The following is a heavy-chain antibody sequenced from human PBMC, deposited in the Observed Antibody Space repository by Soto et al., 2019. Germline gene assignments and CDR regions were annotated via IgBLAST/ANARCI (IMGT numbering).Heavy chain of an antibody. V-gene: IGHV3-33*01. J-gene: IGHJ4*02. Sequence: QVQLVESGGGVVQPGRSLRLSCAASGFTFSSYGMHWVRQAPGKGLEWVAVIWYDGSNKYYADSVKGRFTISRDNSKNTLYLQMNSLRAEDTAVYYCARAVAGEYLEWELGEFDYWGQGTLVTVSS. CDR2: IWYDGSNK. CDR3: ARAVAGEYLEWELGEFDY. CDR1: GFTFSSYG. D-gene: IGHD1-26*01.